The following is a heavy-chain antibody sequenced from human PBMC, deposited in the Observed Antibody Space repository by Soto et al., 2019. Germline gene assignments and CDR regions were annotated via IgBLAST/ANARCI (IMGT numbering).Heavy chain of an antibody. J-gene: IGHJ4*02. CDR3: ARIAVDCYGSGSYYRANDY. CDR2: INWNGGST. Sequence: SGGSLRLSCAASGFTFDDYGMSWVRQAPGKGLEWVSGINWNGGSTGYADSVKGRFTISRDNAKNSLYLQMNSLRAEDTALYYCARIAVDCYGSGSYYRANDYWGQGTLVTVSS. V-gene: IGHV3-20*04. CDR1: GFTFDDYG. D-gene: IGHD3-10*01.